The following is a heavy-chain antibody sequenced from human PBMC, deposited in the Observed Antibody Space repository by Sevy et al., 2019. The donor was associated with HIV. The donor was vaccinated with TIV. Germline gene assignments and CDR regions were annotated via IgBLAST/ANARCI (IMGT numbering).Heavy chain of an antibody. CDR2: ISNDGSKT. V-gene: IGHV3-30*04. CDR3: ERCSGYYCFSYGMDV. D-gene: IGHD3-22*01. Sequence: GGSLRLSCAASGFTISRYGLHWVRQAPGKGLEWMSGISNDGSKTDYADAVRGRFIISRDNSKNTLQLQMRNLSPEDTAVYHCERCSGYYCFSYGMDVWGQGTTVTVSS. J-gene: IGHJ6*02. CDR1: GFTISRYG.